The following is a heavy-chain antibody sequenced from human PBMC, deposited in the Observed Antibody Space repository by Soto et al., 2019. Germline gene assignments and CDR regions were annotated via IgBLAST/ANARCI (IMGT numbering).Heavy chain of an antibody. J-gene: IGHJ3*02. CDR1: GYTFTSYG. CDR2: ISAYNGNS. Sequence: QVQLVQSGAEVKKPGASVKVSCKASGYTFTSYGISWVRQAPGQGLEWMGWISAYNGNSNYAQKLQVSVTMTTDTSTMTAYMELMSLRSYDTAVYYFALWGTGTTGAFAIWGQGTMVTVSS. V-gene: IGHV1-18*01. CDR3: ALWGTGTTGAFAI. D-gene: IGHD1-1*01.